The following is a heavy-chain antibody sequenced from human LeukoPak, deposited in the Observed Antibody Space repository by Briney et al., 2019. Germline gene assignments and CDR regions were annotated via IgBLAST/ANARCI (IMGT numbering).Heavy chain of an antibody. V-gene: IGHV3-23*01. Sequence: GGSLRLSCAASGFTFSSYAMSWVRQAPGKGLEWVSAISGSGGSTYYADSVRGRFTISRDNSKNTLYLQMNSLRAEDTAVYYCAGDRNSDWYSPLDYWGQGSQVTVSP. D-gene: IGHD6-19*01. J-gene: IGHJ4*02. CDR3: AGDRNSDWYSPLDY. CDR2: ISGSGGST. CDR1: GFTFSSYA.